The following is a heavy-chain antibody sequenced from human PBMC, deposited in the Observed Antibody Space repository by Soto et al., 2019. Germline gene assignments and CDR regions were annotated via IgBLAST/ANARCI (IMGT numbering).Heavy chain of an antibody. CDR1: GGSITTHY. Sequence: SETLSLTCAVSGGSITTHYWSWLRQPAGKGLEWIGRIYTSGGTNYNPSLKSRVTMSVDTSKKYFFLKLNSVTAADTAVYYCARGKAAGVDYGMDIWGRGTTVTVS. CDR3: ARGKAAGVDYGMDI. D-gene: IGHD6-13*01. V-gene: IGHV4-4*07. CDR2: IYTSGGT. J-gene: IGHJ6*02.